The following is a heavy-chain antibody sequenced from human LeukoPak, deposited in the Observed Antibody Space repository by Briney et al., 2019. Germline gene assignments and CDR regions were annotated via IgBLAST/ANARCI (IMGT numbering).Heavy chain of an antibody. V-gene: IGHV1-18*01. J-gene: IGHJ6*03. Sequence: ASVTVSCKASGYTFTSYGISWVRQAPGQGLEWMGWISAYNGNTNYAQKLQGRVTITADKSTSTAYMELSSLRSEDTAVYYCAAPLLRLGELSPYYYYMDVWGKGTTVTVSS. CDR3: AAPLLRLGELSPYYYYMDV. CDR1: GYTFTSYG. D-gene: IGHD3-16*02. CDR2: ISAYNGNT.